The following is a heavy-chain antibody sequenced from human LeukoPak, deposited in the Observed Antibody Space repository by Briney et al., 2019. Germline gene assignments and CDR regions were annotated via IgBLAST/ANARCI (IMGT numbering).Heavy chain of an antibody. Sequence: SETPSLTCTVSGGSVSSVSYYWSWIRQPPGKGLEWIGYIYYSGSSSYNPALKSRVTISLDTSKNQFSLKLSSVTAADTAIYYCARLYCSRTSCYYSNWGQGTLVTVSS. V-gene: IGHV4-61*01. CDR1: GGSVSSVSYY. CDR2: IYYSGSS. D-gene: IGHD2-2*01. J-gene: IGHJ4*02. CDR3: ARLYCSRTSCYYSN.